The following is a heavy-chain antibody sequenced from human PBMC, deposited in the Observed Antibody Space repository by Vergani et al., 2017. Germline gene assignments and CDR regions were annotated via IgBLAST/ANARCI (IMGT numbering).Heavy chain of an antibody. J-gene: IGHJ3*02. CDR1: GGSISSSSSY. Sequence: QLQLQESGPGLVKPSETLSLTCTVSGGSISSSSSYWGWLRQPPGKGLGWIGSIYYSGRTYYNPSLKSRVTISVDTSKNQFSLKLSSVTAADTAVYYCARLGVGDAFDIWGQGTMVTVSS. CDR3: ARLGVGDAFDI. V-gene: IGHV4-39*01. CDR2: IYYSGRT. D-gene: IGHD3-10*01.